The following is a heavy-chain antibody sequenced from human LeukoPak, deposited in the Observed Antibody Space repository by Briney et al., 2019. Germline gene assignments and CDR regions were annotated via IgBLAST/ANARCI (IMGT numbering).Heavy chain of an antibody. J-gene: IGHJ6*03. CDR2: MNPNSGNT. CDR1: GYTFTSYD. CDR3: ARVSSWELLDYYYYMDV. D-gene: IGHD1-26*01. V-gene: IGHV1-8*01. Sequence: ASVKVSCKASGYTFTSYDINWVRQATGQGLEWMGWMNPNSGNTAYAQKFQGRVTMTRNTSISTAYMELSSLRSEDTAVYYCARVSSWELLDYYYYMDVWGKGTTVTVSS.